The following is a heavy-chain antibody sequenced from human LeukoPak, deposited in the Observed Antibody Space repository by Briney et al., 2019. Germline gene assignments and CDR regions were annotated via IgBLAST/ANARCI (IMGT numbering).Heavy chain of an antibody. V-gene: IGHV4-59*01. CDR2: IYYSGST. J-gene: IGHJ4*02. D-gene: IGHD4-23*01. Sequence: PSETLSLTCTVSVGSISSYYWSWIRQPPGKGLEWIGYIYYSGSTNYNPSLKSRVPISVATSKTKFSLKLSSVTAAATAVYYCARESRGWYGGNSEAFDYWGQGTLVTVSS. CDR1: VGSISSYY. CDR3: ARESRGWYGGNSEAFDY.